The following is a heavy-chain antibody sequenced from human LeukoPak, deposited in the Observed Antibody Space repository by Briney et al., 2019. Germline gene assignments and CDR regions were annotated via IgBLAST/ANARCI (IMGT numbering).Heavy chain of an antibody. D-gene: IGHD6-19*01. Sequence: ASVKVSCKASGGTFSSYAISWVRQAPGQGLEWMGGIIPIFGTANYAQKFQGRVTITTDESTSTAYMELSSLRSEDTAVYYCARDRRAVAGSANQIAGFDPWGQGTLVTVSS. CDR1: GGTFSSYA. CDR3: ARDRRAVAGSANQIAGFDP. V-gene: IGHV1-69*05. CDR2: IIPIFGTA. J-gene: IGHJ5*02.